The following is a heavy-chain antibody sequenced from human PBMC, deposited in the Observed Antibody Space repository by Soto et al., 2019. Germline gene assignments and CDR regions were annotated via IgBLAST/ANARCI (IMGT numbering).Heavy chain of an antibody. V-gene: IGHV1-46*01. Sequence: ASVKVSCKASGYTFTSYYMHWVRQAPGQGLEWMGISNPSGGSTSYAQKFQGRVTMTRDASTSTVYMELSSLRSEDTAVYYCARDPVSCYGDFPSNWFDPWGQGTLVTVSS. CDR2: SNPSGGST. CDR1: GYTFTSYY. J-gene: IGHJ5*02. CDR3: ARDPVSCYGDFPSNWFDP. D-gene: IGHD4-17*01.